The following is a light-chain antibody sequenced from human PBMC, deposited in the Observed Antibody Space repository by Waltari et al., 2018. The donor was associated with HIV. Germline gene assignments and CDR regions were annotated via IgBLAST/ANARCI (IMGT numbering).Light chain of an antibody. Sequence: EIVLTQSPATLSSSPGERATLLCRASQIVSGDYLAWYQQKPGQAPRPLIYGASTRATDVPERFSGSRSGTLFTLTINRLEPEDFAMYYCQQYGSSPCTFGRGTNLDIK. V-gene: IGKV3-20*01. J-gene: IGKJ2*02. CDR1: QIVSGDY. CDR3: QQYGSSPCT. CDR2: GAS.